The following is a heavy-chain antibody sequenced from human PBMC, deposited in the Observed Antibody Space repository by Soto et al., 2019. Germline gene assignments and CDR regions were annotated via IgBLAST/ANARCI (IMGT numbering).Heavy chain of an antibody. CDR3: ARGETYSARIFDY. CDR2: TYYRSKWYY. CDR1: GDSVSSNSAG. J-gene: IGHJ4*01. V-gene: IGHV6-1*01. D-gene: IGHD1-26*01. Sequence: SQTLSLTCAITGDSVSSNSAGWSWVRQSPSRGLEWLGRTYYRSKWYYEYAVSVRGRITINPHTSKNQYSLQLNSVTPEDTAVYFCARGETYSARIFDYWGQETLVTVSS.